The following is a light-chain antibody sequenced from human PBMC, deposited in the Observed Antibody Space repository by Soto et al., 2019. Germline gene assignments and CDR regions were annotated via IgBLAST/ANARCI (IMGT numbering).Light chain of an antibody. CDR2: SNN. CDR1: TSKIGSNT. Sequence: QSVLTQPPSASGTPGQRVTISCSGGTSKIGSNTINWYQHLPGMAPKLLIYSNNQRPSGVPDRFSGSKSGTSASLAISRLQAEDEADFYCRAWDDNLNGWVFGGGTKLTVL. J-gene: IGLJ3*02. CDR3: RAWDDNLNGWV. V-gene: IGLV1-44*01.